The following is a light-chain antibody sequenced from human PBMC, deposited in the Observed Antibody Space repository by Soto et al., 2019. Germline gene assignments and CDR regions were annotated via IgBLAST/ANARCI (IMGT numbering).Light chain of an antibody. Sequence: QSVLTQPPSASGSRGQSVTISCTGTSSDVGGYNYVSWYQQHPGKAPKLMIYEVSKRPSGVPDRFSGSKSGNTASLTVSGLQAEDEADYYCSSYAGSNNQVFGTGTKVTVL. CDR1: SSDVGGYNY. CDR2: EVS. J-gene: IGLJ1*01. V-gene: IGLV2-8*01. CDR3: SSYAGSNNQV.